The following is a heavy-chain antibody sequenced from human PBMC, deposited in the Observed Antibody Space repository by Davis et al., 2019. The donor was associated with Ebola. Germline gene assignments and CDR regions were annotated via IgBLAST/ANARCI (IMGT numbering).Heavy chain of an antibody. J-gene: IGHJ5*02. V-gene: IGHV5-51*01. Sequence: PGGSLRLSCKGSGYSFTSYWISWVRQMPGKGLEWMGIIYPGDSDTRYSPSFQGQVTISADKSISTAYLQWSSLKASDTAMYYCARHREFSWFDPWGQGTLVTVSS. CDR1: GYSFTSYW. CDR3: ARHREFSWFDP. D-gene: IGHD3-10*01. CDR2: IYPGDSDT.